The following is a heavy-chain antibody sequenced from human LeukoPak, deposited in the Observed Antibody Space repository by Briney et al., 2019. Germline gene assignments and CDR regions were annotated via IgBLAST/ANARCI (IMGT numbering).Heavy chain of an antibody. J-gene: IGHJ4*02. CDR3: ARDKYGAYFDS. CDR1: GFTFSSYW. Sequence: PGGSLRLSCAASGFTFSSYWMDWVRQAPGKGLEWVANIKPDGSEEYYVDSVKGRFTISRDNAKNSLYLQMNSLRVEDTAVYYCARDKYGAYFDSWGQGTLVTVSS. V-gene: IGHV3-7*04. CDR2: IKPDGSEE. D-gene: IGHD4-17*01.